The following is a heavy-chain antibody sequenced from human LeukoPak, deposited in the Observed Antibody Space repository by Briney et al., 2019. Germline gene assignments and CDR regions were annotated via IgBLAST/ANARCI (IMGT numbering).Heavy chain of an antibody. CDR1: GLTFSSYS. J-gene: IGHJ4*02. CDR3: AREVLVLTDFDY. Sequence: GGSLRLSCAASGLTFSSYSMNWVRQAPGKGLEWVSSISSSSSYIYYADSVKGRFTISRDNAKNSLYLQMNSLRAEDTAVYYCAREVLVLTDFDYWGQGTLVTASS. V-gene: IGHV3-21*01. D-gene: IGHD4/OR15-4a*01. CDR2: ISSSSSYI.